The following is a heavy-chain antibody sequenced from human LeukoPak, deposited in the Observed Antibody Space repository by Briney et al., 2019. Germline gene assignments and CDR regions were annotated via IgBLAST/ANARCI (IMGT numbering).Heavy chain of an antibody. V-gene: IGHV3-11*04. Sequence: GGSLRLSCAASGFTFSDYYMSWIRQAPGKGLEWVSYISSSGSTIYYADSVKGRFTISRDNAKNSLYLQMNSLRAEDTAVYYCARVVPAANIPNYYYYMDVWGKGTTVTVSS. D-gene: IGHD2-2*01. CDR1: GFTFSDYY. CDR2: ISSSGSTI. J-gene: IGHJ6*03. CDR3: ARVVPAANIPNYYYYMDV.